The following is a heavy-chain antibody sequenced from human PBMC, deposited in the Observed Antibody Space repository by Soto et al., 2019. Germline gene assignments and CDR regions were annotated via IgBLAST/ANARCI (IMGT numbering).Heavy chain of an antibody. Sequence: SETLSLTCTVSGGSTSSDNYWSWIRQPPGKGLEWIGHIYYSGNTDYNPSLKSRLAISIDTSKNQFSLKLSSVTAADTAVYFCAREGGESSDGLYYFDFWGQGSLVTVSS. CDR1: GGSTSSDNY. V-gene: IGHV4-30-4*01. J-gene: IGHJ4*02. CDR3: AREGGESSDGLYYFDF. CDR2: IYYSGNT. D-gene: IGHD3-16*01.